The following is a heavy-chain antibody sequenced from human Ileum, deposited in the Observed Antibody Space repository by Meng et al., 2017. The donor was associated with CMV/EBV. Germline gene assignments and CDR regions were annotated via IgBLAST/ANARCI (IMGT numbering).Heavy chain of an antibody. Sequence: GPFRTHVIHWVRPSPGPRLEWMGGIVPILGAPNYARSFQGRVTITVDKSTSTAYMEVSSLRFEDTAVYYCARGARPQLGALPDMDVWGQGTTVTVSS. J-gene: IGHJ6*02. V-gene: IGHV1-69*06. CDR1: GPFRTHV. D-gene: IGHD6-13*01. CDR3: ARGARPQLGALPDMDV. CDR2: IVPILGAP.